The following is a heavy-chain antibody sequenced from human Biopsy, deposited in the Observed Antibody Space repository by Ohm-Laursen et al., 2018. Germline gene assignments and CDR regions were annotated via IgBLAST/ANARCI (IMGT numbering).Heavy chain of an antibody. CDR1: GFTFSSYG. D-gene: IGHD5-24*01. CDR3: AKGQAPDGYNYAFDI. Sequence: SLRLSCSASGFTFSSYGMHWVRQAPGKGLEWVAVIWYDGSRQYYADSVKGQFTISRDNAKNSLYLQMNSLRAEDTALYYCAKGQAPDGYNYAFDIWGQGTMLTVSS. J-gene: IGHJ3*02. CDR2: IWYDGSRQ. V-gene: IGHV3-33*03.